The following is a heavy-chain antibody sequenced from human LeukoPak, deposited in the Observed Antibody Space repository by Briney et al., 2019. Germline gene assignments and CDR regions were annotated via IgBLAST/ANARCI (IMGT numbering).Heavy chain of an antibody. CDR2: IRYDGSNK. Sequence: GGSLRLSCAASGFTLSSYGMHWVRQAPGKGLEWVAVIRYDGSNKYYADSVKGRFTISRDNSKNTLYLQMNSLRAEDTAVYYCARGLRITMVRGPHYYFDYWGQGTLVTVSS. CDR3: ARGLRITMVRGPHYYFDY. V-gene: IGHV3-33*01. J-gene: IGHJ4*02. D-gene: IGHD3-10*01. CDR1: GFTLSSYG.